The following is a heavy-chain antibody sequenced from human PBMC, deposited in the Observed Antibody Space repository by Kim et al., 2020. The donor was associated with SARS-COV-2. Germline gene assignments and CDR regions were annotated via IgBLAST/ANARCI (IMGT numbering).Heavy chain of an antibody. CDR3: ARVLTGDRYYFDY. D-gene: IGHD7-27*01. J-gene: IGHJ4*02. Sequence: SETLSLTCTVSGGSISSGGYYWSWIRQHPGKGLEWIGYIYYSGSTYYNPSLKSRVTISVDTSKNQFSLKLSSVTAADTAVYYCARVLTGDRYYFDYWGQGTLVTVSS. V-gene: IGHV4-31*03. CDR2: IYYSGST. CDR1: GGSISSGGYY.